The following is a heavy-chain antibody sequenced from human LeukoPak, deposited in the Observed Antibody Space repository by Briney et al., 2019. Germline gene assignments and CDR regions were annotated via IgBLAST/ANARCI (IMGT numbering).Heavy chain of an antibody. D-gene: IGHD6-25*01. V-gene: IGHV6-1*01. CDR2: TYYRSKWYD. CDR3: ARVDQRPPSGWFDP. Sequence: SQTLSLTCAISGDSVSSNSAAWNWIRQSPSRGLEWLGRTYYRSKWYDDYAVSVRSRITISPDTSKNQFSLQLSSVTPEDTAVYYCARVDQRPPSGWFDPWGQGIQVTVSS. CDR1: GDSVSSNSAA. J-gene: IGHJ5*02.